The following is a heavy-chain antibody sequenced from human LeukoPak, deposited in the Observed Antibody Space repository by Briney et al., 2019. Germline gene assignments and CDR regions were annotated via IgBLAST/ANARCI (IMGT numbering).Heavy chain of an antibody. Sequence: ASVTVSRKASGYTFISYYMHWVRQAPGQGLEWMGIINPSGGSTSYAQKFQDRVSMTRDTSTSTVYMELSSLKSEDTAVYYCAREDVVLVDAVRYYYYGMDVWGQGTTVTVSS. D-gene: IGHD2-8*01. CDR1: GYTFISYY. CDR3: AREDVVLVDAVRYYYYGMDV. CDR2: INPSGGST. J-gene: IGHJ6*02. V-gene: IGHV1-46*01.